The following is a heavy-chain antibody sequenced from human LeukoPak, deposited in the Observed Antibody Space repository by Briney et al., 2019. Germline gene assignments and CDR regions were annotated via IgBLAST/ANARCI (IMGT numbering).Heavy chain of an antibody. CDR1: GGSISSYY. V-gene: IGHV4-59*01. CDR3: ARGEGYSSGYYLYYFDY. J-gene: IGHJ4*02. D-gene: IGHD6-19*01. Sequence: SETLSLTCTVSGGSISSYYWSWIRQPPGKGLEWIGYIYYSGSPNYNPSLKSRFTISVDTSKNQFSLKLSSVTAADTAVYYCARGEGYSSGYYLYYFDYWGKGTLVTVSS. CDR2: IYYSGSP.